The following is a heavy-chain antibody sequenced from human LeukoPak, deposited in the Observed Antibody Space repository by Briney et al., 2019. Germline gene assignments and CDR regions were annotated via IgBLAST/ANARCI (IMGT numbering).Heavy chain of an antibody. D-gene: IGHD5-24*01. J-gene: IGHJ4*02. Sequence: SETLSLTCSVSGGSISSNGYYWGWIRQPPGKGLEWIGAIYYSGSAYYNPSLKSRVTISVDTSKNQFSLKLSSVTAADTAVYYCARGAGWLPLVWGQGTLVTVSS. V-gene: IGHV4-39*07. CDR1: GGSISSNGYY. CDR3: ARGAGWLPLV. CDR2: IYYSGSA.